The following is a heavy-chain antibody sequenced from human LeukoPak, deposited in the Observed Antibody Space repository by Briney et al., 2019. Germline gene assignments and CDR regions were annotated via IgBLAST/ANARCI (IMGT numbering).Heavy chain of an antibody. CDR3: ARTDYYDRSGYYYLYYFDY. J-gene: IGHJ4*02. V-gene: IGHV3-21*01. CDR1: GFTFSSYS. CDR2: ISSSSSYI. D-gene: IGHD3-22*01. Sequence: PGGSLRLSCAASGFTFSSYSMNWVRQAPGKGLEWVSSISSSSSYIYYADSVKGRFTISRDNAKNSLYLQMNSLRAEDTAVYYCARTDYYDRSGYYYLYYFDYWGQGTLVTVSS.